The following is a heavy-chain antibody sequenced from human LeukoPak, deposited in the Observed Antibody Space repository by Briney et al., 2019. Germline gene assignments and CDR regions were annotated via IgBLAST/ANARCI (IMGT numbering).Heavy chain of an antibody. J-gene: IGHJ6*03. CDR2: INPNSGGT. Sequence: ASVKVPCKASGYTFTGYYMHWVRQAPGQGLEWMGWINPNSGGTNYAQKFQGRVTMTRDTSISTAYMELSRLRSDDTAVYYCAGSGTSTQRGIYYYYMDVWGKGTTVTVSS. CDR1: GYTFTGYY. D-gene: IGHD2-2*01. V-gene: IGHV1-2*02. CDR3: AGSGTSTQRGIYYYYMDV.